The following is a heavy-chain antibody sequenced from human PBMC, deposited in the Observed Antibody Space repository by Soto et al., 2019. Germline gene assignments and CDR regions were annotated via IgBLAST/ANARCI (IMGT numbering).Heavy chain of an antibody. Sequence: EVQLLESGGGLVQPGGSLRLSCAASGFTFSSYAMSWVRQAPGKGLEWVSAISGSGGSTYYADSVKGRFTISRDNSKNTLYLQMNSLRAEDTAVYYCAKSPGGLLFNEVVVISTYYFDYWGQGTLVTVSS. J-gene: IGHJ4*02. V-gene: IGHV3-23*01. CDR3: AKSPGGLLFNEVVVISTYYFDY. D-gene: IGHD3-22*01. CDR1: GFTFSSYA. CDR2: ISGSGGST.